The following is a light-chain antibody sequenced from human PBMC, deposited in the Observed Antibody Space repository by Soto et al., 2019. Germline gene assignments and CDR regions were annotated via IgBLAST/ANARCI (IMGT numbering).Light chain of an antibody. J-gene: IGLJ2*01. CDR1: SSDVGGYNY. CDR2: DVS. V-gene: IGLV2-14*01. CDR3: SSYPSSSTLG. Sequence: QSALTQPASVSGSPGQSITISCTGTSSDVGGYNYVSWYQQHPGKAPKLMIYDVSNRPSGVSNRFSGSKSGNTASLTISGLKADFEADYYCSSYPSSSTLGFGGGTKLTVL.